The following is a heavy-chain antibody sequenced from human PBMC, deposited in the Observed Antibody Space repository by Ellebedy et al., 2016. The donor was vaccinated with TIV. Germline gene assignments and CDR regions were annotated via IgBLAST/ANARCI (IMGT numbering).Heavy chain of an antibody. D-gene: IGHD3-3*01. CDR3: AKGSDITSYEGAH. J-gene: IGHJ4*02. Sequence: GESLKISXAASGFTFSSYAMTWVRQAPGKGLEWVSAISASDGTTYYADSVKGRFTISRDYSKNTLYLQMNSLRAEDTALYYCAKGSDITSYEGAHWGQGTLVTVSS. CDR2: ISASDGTT. CDR1: GFTFSSYA. V-gene: IGHV3-23*01.